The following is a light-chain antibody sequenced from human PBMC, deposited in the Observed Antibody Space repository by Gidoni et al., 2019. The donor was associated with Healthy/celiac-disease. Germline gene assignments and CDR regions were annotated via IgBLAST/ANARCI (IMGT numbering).Light chain of an antibody. V-gene: IGLV3-19*01. CDR1: SLRSDY. J-gene: IGLJ3*02. Sequence: SSELTQDPAVSVALVQPVTITCQGYSLRSDYASWYHQKPGQAPVLVIDGKNNRPSGIPDRFSGSSSGNTASLTITGAQAEDEADYYCNSRDSSGNHWVFGGGTKLTVL. CDR2: GKN. CDR3: NSRDSSGNHWV.